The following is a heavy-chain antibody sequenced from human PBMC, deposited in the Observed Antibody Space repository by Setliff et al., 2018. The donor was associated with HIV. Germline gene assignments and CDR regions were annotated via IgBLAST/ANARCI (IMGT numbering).Heavy chain of an antibody. CDR2: IFSSGIT. CDR3: TRDTGGGGFPMDV. CDR1: GDSISSGAYY. V-gene: IGHV4-31*03. D-gene: IGHD2-15*01. Sequence: KTSETLSLTCSVSGDSISSGAYYWSWIRQHPVKGLEWIGYIFSSGITYYSPSLHSRVTISLDTSKNQFSLNLTSITAADTAVYYCTRDTGGGGFPMDVWGKGTTVTV. J-gene: IGHJ6*03.